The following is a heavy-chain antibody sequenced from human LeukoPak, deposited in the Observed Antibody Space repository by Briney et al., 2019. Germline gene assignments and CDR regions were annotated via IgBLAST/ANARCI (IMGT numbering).Heavy chain of an antibody. CDR3: ASPRSYYDSSGYYIS. CDR1: GGSVSSGSYY. D-gene: IGHD3-22*01. CDR2: IYYSGST. V-gene: IGHV4-61*01. J-gene: IGHJ5*02. Sequence: PSETLSPTCTVSGGSVSSGSYYWSWIRQPPRKGLEWIAYIYYSGSTNYSPSLKSRVTISVDTSKNQFSQKLSSVTAADTAVYYCASPRSYYDSSGYYISWGQGTLVTVSS.